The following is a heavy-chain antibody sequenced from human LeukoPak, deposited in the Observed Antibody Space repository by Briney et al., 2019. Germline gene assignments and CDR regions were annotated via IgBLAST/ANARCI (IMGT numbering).Heavy chain of an antibody. J-gene: IGHJ4*02. CDR3: ARGPLETEYYFDY. CDR2: ISYDGSNK. Sequence: PGRSLRLSCAASGFTFSSYGMHWVRQAPGKGLEWVAVISYDGSNKYYADSVKGRFTISRDNSKNTLYLQMNSLRAEDTAVYYCARGPLETEYYFDYWGQGTLVTVSS. CDR1: GFTFSSYG. V-gene: IGHV3-30*03. D-gene: IGHD1-1*01.